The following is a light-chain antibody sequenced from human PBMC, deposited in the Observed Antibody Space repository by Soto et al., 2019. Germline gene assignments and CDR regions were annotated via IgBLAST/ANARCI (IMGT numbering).Light chain of an antibody. CDR1: SSDVGSYNV. Sequence: QSALTQPASVSGSPGQSITISCTGTSSDVGSYNVVSWYQQHPGKVPKVMIYEGSQRPSGVSDRFSGSKSGNTASLTISGLQAEDEADYYCCSYAGSSTYVFGTGTQLTVL. V-gene: IGLV2-23*01. J-gene: IGLJ7*01. CDR2: EGS. CDR3: CSYAGSSTYV.